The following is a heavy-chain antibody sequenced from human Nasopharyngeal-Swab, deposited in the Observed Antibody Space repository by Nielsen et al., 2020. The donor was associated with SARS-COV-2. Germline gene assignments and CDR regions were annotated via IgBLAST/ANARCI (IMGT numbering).Heavy chain of an antibody. CDR2: ISYDGSNK. J-gene: IGHJ5*02. V-gene: IGHV3-30*03. CDR1: GFTFSSYG. Sequence: GGSLRLSCAASGFTFSSYGMHWVRQAPGKGLEWVAVISYDGSNKYYADSVKGRFTISRDNSKNTLYLQMNSLRAEDTAVYYCARASIAARPGIDPWGQGTLVTVSS. CDR3: ARASIAARPGIDP. D-gene: IGHD6-6*01.